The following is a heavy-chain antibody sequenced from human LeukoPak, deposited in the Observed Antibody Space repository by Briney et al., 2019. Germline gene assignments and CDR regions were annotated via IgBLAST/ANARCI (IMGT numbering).Heavy chain of an antibody. Sequence: SCKASGYTFTGYYMHWVRQAPGKGLEWVAVISYDGSNKYYADSVKGRFTIPRDNSKNTLYLQMNSLRAEDTAVYYCARDYWGSGYYPMWIDYWGQGTLVTVSS. CDR2: ISYDGSNK. J-gene: IGHJ4*02. CDR3: ARDYWGSGYYPMWIDY. CDR1: GYTFTGYY. D-gene: IGHD3-22*01. V-gene: IGHV3-30*04.